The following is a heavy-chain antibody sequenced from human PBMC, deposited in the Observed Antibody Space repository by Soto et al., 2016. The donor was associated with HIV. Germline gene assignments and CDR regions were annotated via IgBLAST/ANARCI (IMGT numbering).Heavy chain of an antibody. Sequence: QVQLVQSGAVVKKPGASVKVSYKASGYTFSGYYMHWVRQAPGQGLEWMGWILPNTGGTKYAQNLQGRVTMTRNTSISTAYMEVTSLRSDDTAVYYCVSYGYWGQGTLVTVSS. D-gene: IGHD3-16*01. CDR2: ILPNTGGT. CDR1: GYTFSGYY. CDR3: VSYGY. V-gene: IGHV1-2*02. J-gene: IGHJ4*02.